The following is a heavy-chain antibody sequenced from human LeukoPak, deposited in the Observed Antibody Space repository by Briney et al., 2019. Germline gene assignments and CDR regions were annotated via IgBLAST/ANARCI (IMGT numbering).Heavy chain of an antibody. D-gene: IGHD3-9*01. V-gene: IGHV4-39*07. CDR1: GGSFTSSTYY. CDR3: AREKIRYFDWLQVRGAFDF. J-gene: IGHJ3*01. Sequence: SETLSLTCTVSGGSFTSSTYYWGWIRQPPGKGLEWIGSIYYSGNTYYNPSLKSRVTISGDTSKNQFSLKLSSVTAADTAVYYCAREKIRYFDWLQVRGAFDFWGQGTMVTVSS. CDR2: IYYSGNT.